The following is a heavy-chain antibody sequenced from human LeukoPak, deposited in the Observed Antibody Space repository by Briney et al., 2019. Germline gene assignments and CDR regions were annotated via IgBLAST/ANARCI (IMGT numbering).Heavy chain of an antibody. V-gene: IGHV3-21*01. Sequence: GGSLRLSCAASGFTFSSYSMNWVRQAPGKGLEWVSSISSSSSYIYYADSVKGRFTISRDNAKNSLYLQMNSLRAEDTAVYYCARALGQLLSLDFGYWGQGTLVTVSS. J-gene: IGHJ4*02. D-gene: IGHD2-2*01. CDR1: GFTFSSYS. CDR2: ISSSSSYI. CDR3: ARALGQLLSLDFGY.